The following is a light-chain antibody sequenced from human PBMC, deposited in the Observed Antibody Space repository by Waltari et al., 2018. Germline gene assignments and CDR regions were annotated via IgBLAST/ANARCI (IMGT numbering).Light chain of an antibody. CDR3: CSYASTTWV. J-gene: IGLJ3*02. Sequence: QSALTQPASVSGSPGLSITISCTGTSSDFGSYNFVSWYQQHPGKAPKLMIYDVTKRPSGVSNRFSGSKSGNTASLTISGLQAGDEADYYCCSYASTTWVFGGGTRLTVL. CDR2: DVT. CDR1: SSDFGSYNF. V-gene: IGLV2-23*02.